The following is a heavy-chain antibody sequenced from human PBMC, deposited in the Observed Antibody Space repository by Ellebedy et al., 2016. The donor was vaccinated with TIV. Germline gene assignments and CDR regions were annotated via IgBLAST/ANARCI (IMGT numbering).Heavy chain of an antibody. CDR2: INPNSGGT. CDR1: GYSFTGFF. J-gene: IGHJ6*02. D-gene: IGHD2-2*01. CDR3: ARGCSSISCSGDYYYSMVF. Sequence: AASVKVSCKASGYSFTGFFIYWLRQAPGQGPEWMGWINPNSGGTYYAQKFQGRVTMTRDTSISTAYMELSWLRSDDTAVYYCARGCSSISCSGDYYYSMVFWGQGTTVTVSS. V-gene: IGHV1-2*02.